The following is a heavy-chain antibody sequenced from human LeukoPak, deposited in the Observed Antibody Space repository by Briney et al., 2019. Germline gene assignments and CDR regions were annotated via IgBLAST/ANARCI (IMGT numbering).Heavy chain of an antibody. D-gene: IGHD3-10*01. V-gene: IGHV4-39*07. CDR2: IYYSGST. J-gene: IGHJ6*02. CDR3: ARDLNGGSGSYYNYGMDV. Sequence: SETLSLTCTVSGGSISSSSYYWGWIRQPPGKGLEWIGSIYYSGSTNYNPSLKSRVTISVDKSKNQFSLKLSSVTAADTAVYYCARDLNGGSGSYYNYGMDVWGQGTTVTVSS. CDR1: GGSISSSSYY.